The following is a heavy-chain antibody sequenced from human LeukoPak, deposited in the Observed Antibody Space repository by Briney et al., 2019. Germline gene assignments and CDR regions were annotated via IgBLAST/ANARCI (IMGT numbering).Heavy chain of an antibody. D-gene: IGHD2-2*01. Sequence: GGSLRLSCAASGFTFSSYAMSWVRQAPGKGLEWVSAISGSGGSTYYADSVKGRFTISRDNSKNTLYLQMNSLRAEDTAVYYCAKEMGYCSSTSCRNYYYYGMDVWGQGTTVTVSS. CDR2: ISGSGGST. J-gene: IGHJ6*02. CDR1: GFTFSSYA. V-gene: IGHV3-23*01. CDR3: AKEMGYCSSTSCRNYYYYGMDV.